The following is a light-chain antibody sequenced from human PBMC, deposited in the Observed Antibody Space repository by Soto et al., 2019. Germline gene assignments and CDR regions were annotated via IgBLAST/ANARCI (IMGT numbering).Light chain of an antibody. J-gene: IGKJ2*01. CDR1: RRIDNW. CDR2: AAS. CDR3: QQYSSFPYT. V-gene: IGKV1D-16*01. Sequence: DIQMTQSPSSLSASVGDRVTISCRASRRIDNWLAWYQQQPGTAPKSLIYAASTLQSGVPSRFNGSGFGTEFTLTISSLRPEDFATYFCQQYSSFPYTFGLGTRLEI.